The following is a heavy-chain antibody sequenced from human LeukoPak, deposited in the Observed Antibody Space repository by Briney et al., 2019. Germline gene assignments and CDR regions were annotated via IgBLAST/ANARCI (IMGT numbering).Heavy chain of an antibody. D-gene: IGHD4-11*01. CDR2: IYYSGIT. V-gene: IGHV4-39*01. CDR3: ARHMTDYSNRFDP. J-gene: IGHJ5*02. CDR1: GGSISSSGYY. Sequence: PSETLSLTCTVSGGSISSSGYYWGWIRQPPGKGLEWIGSIYYSGITNYNPSLKSRVTISVGTSKNQFSLKLSSVTAADTAVYYCARHMTDYSNRFDPWGQGTLVTVSS.